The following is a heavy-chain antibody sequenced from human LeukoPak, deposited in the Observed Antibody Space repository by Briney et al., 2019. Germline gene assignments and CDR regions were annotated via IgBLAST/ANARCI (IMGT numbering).Heavy chain of an antibody. D-gene: IGHD2-2*01. J-gene: IGHJ6*03. CDR2: IIPIFGTA. V-gene: IGHV1-69*05. Sequence: GASVKVSCKASGGTFSSYAISWVRQAPGQGLEWMGGIIPIFGTANYAQKFQGRVTITTDESTSTAYMELSSLRSEDTAVYYCARDSNLPDCSSTSCRTSHYYYMDVWGKGTTVTVSS. CDR3: ARDSNLPDCSSTSCRTSHYYYMDV. CDR1: GGTFSSYA.